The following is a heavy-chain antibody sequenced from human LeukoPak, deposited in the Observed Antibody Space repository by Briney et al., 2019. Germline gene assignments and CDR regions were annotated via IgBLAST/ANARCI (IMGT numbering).Heavy chain of an antibody. D-gene: IGHD3-9*01. V-gene: IGHV4-34*01. CDR3: ARLDVLRYFHHTTRKTYYYYYMDV. Sequence: SETLSLTCAVYGGSFSGYYWSWIRQPPGKGLEWIGEINHSGSTNYNPSLKSRVTISVDTSKNQFSLKLSSVTAADTAVYYCARLDVLRYFHHTTRKTYYYYYMDVWGKGTTVTISS. J-gene: IGHJ6*03. CDR1: GGSFSGYY. CDR2: INHSGST.